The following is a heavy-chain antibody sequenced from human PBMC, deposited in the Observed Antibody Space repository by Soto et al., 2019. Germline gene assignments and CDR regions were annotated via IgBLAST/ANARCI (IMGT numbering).Heavy chain of an antibody. CDR2: IKQEGSEK. Sequence: EVQLVESGGGLVQPGGSLRLSCAASGFTFSSYWWRWVRQAPGKGREWVANIKQEGSEKYYVDSVKGRFTISRDNAKNSLYLQMNSLRAEDTAVYYCARDHGLHFDYWGQVTLVTVSS. J-gene: IGHJ4*02. CDR1: GFTFSSYW. V-gene: IGHV3-7*01. CDR3: ARDHGLHFDY. D-gene: IGHD4-17*01.